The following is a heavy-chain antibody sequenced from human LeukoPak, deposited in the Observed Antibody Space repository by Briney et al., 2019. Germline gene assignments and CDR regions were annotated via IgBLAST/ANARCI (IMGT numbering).Heavy chain of an antibody. CDR3: ARSSPLTTVTTDY. CDR1: GFTFSTYW. J-gene: IGHJ4*02. CDR2: IKGDEMTT. Sequence: GGSLRLSCAASGFTFSTYWMHWVRQVPGKGLEWVSRIKGDEMTTNYADSVEGRFTISRDNAKNTLYLQMNSLRVEDTAVYFCARSSPLTTVTTDYWGQGTLVTVSS. D-gene: IGHD4-17*01. V-gene: IGHV3-74*01.